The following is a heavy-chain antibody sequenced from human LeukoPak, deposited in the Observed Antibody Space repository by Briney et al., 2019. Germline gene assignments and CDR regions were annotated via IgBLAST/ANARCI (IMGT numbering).Heavy chain of an antibody. CDR2: ISYDGSNK. V-gene: IGHV3-30-3*01. Sequence: PGGSLRLSCAASGFTFSSYAMHWVRQAPGKGLEWVAVISYDGSNKYYADSVKGRFTISRDNSKNTLYLQMNSLRAEDTAVYYGARDLAWLRGVFDYWGQGTLVTVSS. CDR1: GFTFSSYA. J-gene: IGHJ4*02. D-gene: IGHD5-12*01. CDR3: ARDLAWLRGVFDY.